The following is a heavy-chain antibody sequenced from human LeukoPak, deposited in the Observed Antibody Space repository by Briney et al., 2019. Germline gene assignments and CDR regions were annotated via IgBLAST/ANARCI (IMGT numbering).Heavy chain of an antibody. D-gene: IGHD1-1*01. J-gene: IGHJ4*02. V-gene: IGHV4-39*01. CDR2: IYSGGNT. CDR3: ARHLSGTTTAHYFDF. CDR1: GDSINSARNY. Sequence: SETLSLTCTVSGDSINSARNYWGWIRQSPGKGLEWLASIYSGGNTQSDPSLKSRVSISIDTSKNQFSLKLYSVTASDAANYYCARHLSGTTTAHYFDFWGQGTLVAVSS.